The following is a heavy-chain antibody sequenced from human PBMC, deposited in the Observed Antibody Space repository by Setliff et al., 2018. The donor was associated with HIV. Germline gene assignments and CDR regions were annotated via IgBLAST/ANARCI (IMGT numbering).Heavy chain of an antibody. J-gene: IGHJ6*03. D-gene: IGHD4-17*01. CDR1: GFTFGDFC. V-gene: IGHV3-48*01. CDR2: ISSKRTSI. Sequence: GGSLRLSCETSGFTFGDFCMNWVRQAPGKGLEWISYISSKRTSIYYADSVKGRFTISRDNDRNSLYLQMNGLRAEGTAVYYCARGPTTVTNYYYYYMDVWGKGTTVTVS. CDR3: ARGPTTVTNYYYYYMDV.